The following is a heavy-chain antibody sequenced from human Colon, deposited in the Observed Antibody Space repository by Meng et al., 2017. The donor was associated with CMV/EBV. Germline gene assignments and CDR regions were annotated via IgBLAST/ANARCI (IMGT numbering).Heavy chain of an antibody. V-gene: IGHV3-30*02. CDR3: ARDRRYCSSTSCSTYYFDY. Sequence: GESLKISCAASGLSFSTYGMHWVRQAPGKGLEWVAFTSYDGSDKYYADSVKGRFTISRDNSKNTLYLQMNSLRVEDTAVYYCARDRRYCSSTSCSTYYFDYWGQGTLVTVSS. CDR2: TSYDGSDK. CDR1: GLSFSTYG. D-gene: IGHD2-2*01. J-gene: IGHJ4*02.